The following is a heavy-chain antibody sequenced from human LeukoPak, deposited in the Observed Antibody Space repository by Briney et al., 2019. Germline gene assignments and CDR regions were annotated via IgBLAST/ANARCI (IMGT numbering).Heavy chain of an antibody. CDR1: GGSISSSNW. J-gene: IGHJ3*02. CDR2: IYHSGST. Sequence: SGTLSLTCAVSGGSISSSNWWSWVRQPPGKALEWIGEIYHSGSTNYNPSLKSRVTISVDKSKNQFSLKLSSVTAADTAVYYCASVDAPYSSSWHDAFDIWGQGTMVTVSS. V-gene: IGHV4-4*02. CDR3: ASVDAPYSSSWHDAFDI. D-gene: IGHD6-13*01.